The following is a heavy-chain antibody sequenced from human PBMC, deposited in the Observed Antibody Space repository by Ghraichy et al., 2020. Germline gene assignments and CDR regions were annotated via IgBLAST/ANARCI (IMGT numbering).Heavy chain of an antibody. CDR3: ARGSCGGDCLAEYYFDY. D-gene: IGHD2-21*02. J-gene: IGHJ4*02. CDR1: GGSISSGGYS. Sequence: SETLSLTCAVSGGSISSGGYSWSWIRQPPGKGLEWIGYIYYSGSTYYNPSLKSRVTISVDTSKNQFSLKLSSVTAADTAVYYCARGSCGGDCLAEYYFDYWGQGTLVTVSS. CDR2: IYYSGST. V-gene: IGHV4-30-4*07.